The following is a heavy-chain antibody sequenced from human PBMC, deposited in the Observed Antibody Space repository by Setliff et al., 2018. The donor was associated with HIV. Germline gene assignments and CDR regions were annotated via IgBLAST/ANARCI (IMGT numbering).Heavy chain of an antibody. D-gene: IGHD3-10*01. V-gene: IGHV1-2*02. CDR3: ARDSTFFYGSGTSYNVVY. CDR2: INPNNGDT. CDR1: TYTSSGYY. J-gene: IGHJ4*02. Sequence: ASVKVSCKSSTYTSSGYYMHWVRQAPGQGLEWMGWINPNNGDTNYAQKFQGRVNMTRDRSTRTAYLELSRLSYEDTAVYWCARDSTFFYGSGTSYNVVYWGQGTLVTVSS.